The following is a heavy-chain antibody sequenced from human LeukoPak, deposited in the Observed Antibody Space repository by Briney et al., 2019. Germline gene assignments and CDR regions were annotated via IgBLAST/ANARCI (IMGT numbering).Heavy chain of an antibody. D-gene: IGHD2-2*01. CDR2: INQDGSEI. Sequence: GGSLRLSCAASGFTFSNYWMSWVRQAPGKGLEWLANINQDGSEIYYVDSVKGRFTISRDNGKNSLYLQINSLRADDTAVYYCAKDLKWSSTSAQGNTPDYWGQGTLVTVSS. J-gene: IGHJ4*02. CDR1: GFTFSNYW. CDR3: AKDLKWSSTSAQGNTPDY. V-gene: IGHV3-7*01.